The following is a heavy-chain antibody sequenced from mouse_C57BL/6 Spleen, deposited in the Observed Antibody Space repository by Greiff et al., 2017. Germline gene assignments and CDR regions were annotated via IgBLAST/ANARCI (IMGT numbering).Heavy chain of an antibody. CDR1: GFAFSSSW. CDR3: ARWNWDLYAMDY. Sequence: QVQLQQSGPELVKPGASVKISCKASGFAFSSSWMNWVKQRPGKGLEWIGRIYPGDGDTNYNGKVKGKATLTADKSSSTAYMQLSSLTSEDSAVYFYARWNWDLYAMDYWGQGTSVTVSS. V-gene: IGHV1-82*01. J-gene: IGHJ4*01. CDR2: IYPGDGDT. D-gene: IGHD4-1*01.